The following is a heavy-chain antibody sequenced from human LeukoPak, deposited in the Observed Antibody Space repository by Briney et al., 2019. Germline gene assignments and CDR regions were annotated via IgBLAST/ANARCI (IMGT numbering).Heavy chain of an antibody. J-gene: IGHJ4*02. D-gene: IGHD6-19*01. CDR1: GFSVSIYA. CDR2: ISGSGRST. Sequence: PGESLTLSCAASGFSVSIYAVSWVRQPHGKGLEWVGSISGSGRSTYHADSVKGRCILSRDNRKHTLYLQMNSLRAEATSVYYCAKDLPHSGWYVQRSSYFDYRGQGTLVTVSS. CDR3: AKDLPHSGWYVQRSSYFDY. V-gene: IGHV3-23*01.